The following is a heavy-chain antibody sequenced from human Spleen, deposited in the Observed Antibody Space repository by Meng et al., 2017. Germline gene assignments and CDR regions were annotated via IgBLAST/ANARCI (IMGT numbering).Heavy chain of an antibody. Sequence: SETLSLTCAVYGGSFSGYYWSWIRQPPGKGLEWIGEINHSGSTNYNPSLKSRVTMSVDTSKNQFSLKLSSVTAADTAAYYCAGGAVVTLIFYHAMDVWGQGTTVTVSS. CDR2: INHSGST. CDR3: AGGAVVTLIFYHAMDV. D-gene: IGHD2-21*02. J-gene: IGHJ6*02. V-gene: IGHV4-34*01. CDR1: GGSFSGYY.